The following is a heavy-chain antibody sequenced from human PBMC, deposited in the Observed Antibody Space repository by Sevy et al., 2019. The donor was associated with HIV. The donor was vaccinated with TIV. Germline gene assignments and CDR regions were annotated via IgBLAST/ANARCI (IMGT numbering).Heavy chain of an antibody. J-gene: IGHJ6*02. CDR3: ARGASYGEIMAAARFRMDV. D-gene: IGHD5-18*01. CDR1: GDSVSSNSAA. V-gene: IGHV6-1*01. Sequence: SQTLSLTCAISGDSVSSNSAAWNWIRQSPSRGLEWLGRTYYRSKWYNDYAVSVKSRITINPDTSKNQFSLQLNSVTPEDTAVYYCARGASYGEIMAAARFRMDVWGQGTTVTVSS. CDR2: TYYRSKWYN.